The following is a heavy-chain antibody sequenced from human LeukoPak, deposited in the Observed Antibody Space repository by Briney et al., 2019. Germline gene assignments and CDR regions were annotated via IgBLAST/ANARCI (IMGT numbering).Heavy chain of an antibody. CDR1: GGTFSSYA. V-gene: IGHV1-69*05. J-gene: IGHJ4*02. D-gene: IGHD4-23*01. CDR2: IIPIFGTA. Sequence: ASVKVSCKASGGTFSSYAISWVRQAPGQGVEWMGGIIPIFGTANYAQKLKGRVTITTDESTSTAYIDLSSLRSEDTAVYYCAREGEPYGGNSLQPGFDYWGQGTLVTVSS. CDR3: AREGEPYGGNSLQPGFDY.